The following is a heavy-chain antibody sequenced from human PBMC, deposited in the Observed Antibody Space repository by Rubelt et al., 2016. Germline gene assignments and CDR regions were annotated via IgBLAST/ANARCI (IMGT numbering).Heavy chain of an antibody. CDR1: GGSFSGYY. CDR3: ARHSYYYDSSGYLLYYGMDV. CDR2: IYYSGST. J-gene: IGHJ6*02. V-gene: IGHV4-34*01. Sequence: QVQLQQWGAGLLKPSETLSLTCAVYGGSFSGYYWSWIRQPPGKGLEWIGSIYYSGSTYYNPSLKGGCPYSGEPAKTQFSRKLSSVTAADTAVYYCARHSYYYDSSGYLLYYGMDVWGQGTTVTVSS. D-gene: IGHD3-22*01.